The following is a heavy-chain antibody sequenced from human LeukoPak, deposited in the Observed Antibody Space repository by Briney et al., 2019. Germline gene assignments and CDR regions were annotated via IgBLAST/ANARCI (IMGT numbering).Heavy chain of an antibody. CDR1: GFTFNNCG. CDR2: ISGSGGST. Sequence: GGSLRLSCAASGFTFNNCGMSWVRQAPGKGLEWVSTISGSGGSTYYADSVKGRFTISRDNSKNTLYLQMNSLRAEDTAVYYCAKEYYYGSGSYYNVEDAFDIWGQGTMVTVSS. D-gene: IGHD3-10*01. CDR3: AKEYYYGSGSYYNVEDAFDI. V-gene: IGHV3-23*01. J-gene: IGHJ3*02.